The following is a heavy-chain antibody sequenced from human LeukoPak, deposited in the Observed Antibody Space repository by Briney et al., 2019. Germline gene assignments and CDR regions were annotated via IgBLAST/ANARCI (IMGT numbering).Heavy chain of an antibody. CDR1: GYTFTSYG. D-gene: IGHD3-3*01. V-gene: IGHV1-18*01. J-gene: IGHJ5*02. CDR3: AKFGSIFGVVISDNWFDP. Sequence: ASVKVSCKASGYTFTSYGISWVRQAPGQGLEWMGWISAYNGNTNYAQKLQGRVTMTTDTSTSTAYMELRSLRSDDTAVYYCAKFGSIFGVVISDNWFDPWGQGTLVTVSS. CDR2: ISAYNGNT.